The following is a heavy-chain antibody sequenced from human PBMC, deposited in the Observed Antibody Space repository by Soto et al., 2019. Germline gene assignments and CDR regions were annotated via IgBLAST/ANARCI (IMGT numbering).Heavy chain of an antibody. CDR1: GFSFNSYS. D-gene: IGHD4-4*01. J-gene: IGHJ6*02. CDR3: SKESVESTYSYYGMEV. V-gene: IGHV3-30*18. CDR2: VSFDSKNK. Sequence: PGGSLRLSCAGSGFSFNSYSMHWVRQAPGKGLEWVATVSFDSKNKYYIDSVEGRFTISRDNSKNVMSLQMNSLRHENTAVYYCSKESVESTYSYYGMEVWAPGTKVTFSS.